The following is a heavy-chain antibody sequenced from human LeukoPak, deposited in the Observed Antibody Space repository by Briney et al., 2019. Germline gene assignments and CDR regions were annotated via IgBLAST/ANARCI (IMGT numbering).Heavy chain of an antibody. D-gene: IGHD3-16*01. CDR1: GYSFTSYW. J-gene: IGHJ4*01. Sequence: GESLKISCKGSGYSFTSYWISWVRQMPGKGLEWMGRIDPSDSYTNYSPSFQGHVTISADKSISTAYLQWSSLKASDTAMYYCARHMYYDLTFDYWGHGTLVTVSS. CDR3: ARHMYYDLTFDY. CDR2: IDPSDSYT. V-gene: IGHV5-10-1*01.